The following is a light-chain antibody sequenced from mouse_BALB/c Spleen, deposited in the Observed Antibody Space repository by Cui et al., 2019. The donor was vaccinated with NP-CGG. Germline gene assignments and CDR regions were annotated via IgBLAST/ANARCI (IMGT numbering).Light chain of an antibody. V-gene: IGLV1*01. CDR1: TGAVTTSNY. Sequence: QDVVTQEAALTTSPGETVTLTCRSTTGAVTTSNYAKWVQEKPDHLFTGLIGGTNNRAPGVPARFTGSLIGDKAALTITGAHTEDATIYFCALWYSNHWVFGGGTKLTVL. CDR2: GTN. CDR3: ALWYSNHWV. J-gene: IGLJ1*01.